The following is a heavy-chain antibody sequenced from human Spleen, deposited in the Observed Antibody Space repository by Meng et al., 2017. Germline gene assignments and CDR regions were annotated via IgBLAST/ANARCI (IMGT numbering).Heavy chain of an antibody. CDR3: ARIGDSSGWYAY. V-gene: IGHV3-74*01. CDR1: GFTFRSYW. CDR2: INSDGSST. Sequence: LSLTCAASGFTFRSYWMHWVRQAPGKGLVWVSRINSDGSSTNYADSVKGRFTISRDNAKNTLYLQMNSLRAEETAVYYCARIGDSSGWYAYWGQGTLVTVSS. D-gene: IGHD6-19*01. J-gene: IGHJ4*02.